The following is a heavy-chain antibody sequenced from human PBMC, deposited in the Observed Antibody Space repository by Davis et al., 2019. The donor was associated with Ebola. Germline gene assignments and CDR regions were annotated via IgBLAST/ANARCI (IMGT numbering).Heavy chain of an antibody. V-gene: IGHV4-34*01. CDR3: ARGRPSPEKDYDLLTGYYRFDY. D-gene: IGHD3-9*01. CDR2: INPGGTT. Sequence: PSETLSLTCAVYGGSFTDYYWNWIRQSPGKGLEWIGEINPGGTTKYTPSLKSRVSISVDTSKNQVSLKLSSVTAADTAMYYCARGRPSPEKDYDLLTGYYRFDYWGQGALVTVAS. CDR1: GGSFTDYY. J-gene: IGHJ4*02.